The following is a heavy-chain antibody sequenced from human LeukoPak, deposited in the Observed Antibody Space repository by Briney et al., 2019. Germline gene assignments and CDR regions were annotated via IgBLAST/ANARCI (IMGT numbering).Heavy chain of an antibody. CDR2: ISGSGGST. CDR3: KIVTYNSFDY. D-gene: IGHD1-1*01. Sequence: SGGSLRLYCAASGFTFSSDAMSWVRQAQGKGLEWVSAISGSGGSTYYADSVKGRFTISRDNSKNTLYLQMNSLRAEDTAVYYCKIVTYNSFDYWGQGTLVTVSS. J-gene: IGHJ4*02. CDR1: GFTFSSDA. V-gene: IGHV3-23*01.